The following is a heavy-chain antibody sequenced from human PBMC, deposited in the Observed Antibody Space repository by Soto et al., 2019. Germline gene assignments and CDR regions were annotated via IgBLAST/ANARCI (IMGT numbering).Heavy chain of an antibody. V-gene: IGHV1-24*01. Sequence: GASVKVSCKASGYTFTSYGISWVRQAPGKGLEWMGGLDAEDGETIYAQKLQGRGTMTEDTSTDTAYMELSSLTSEDTAMYYCATLPRTIERTPAAIWSFDSWGQGTLVTVSS. CDR3: ATLPRTIERTPAAIWSFDS. CDR2: LDAEDGET. J-gene: IGHJ4*02. D-gene: IGHD2-2*01. CDR1: GYTFTSYG.